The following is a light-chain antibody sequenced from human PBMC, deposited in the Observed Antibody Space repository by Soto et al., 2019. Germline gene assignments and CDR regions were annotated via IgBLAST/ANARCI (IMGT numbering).Light chain of an antibody. Sequence: EIVLTQSPATLSLSPGERATLSCRASQSVSSYLAWYQQKPGQAPRLLIHDASNRATGIPARFSGSGSGTDFTLSSNSPEPEDFAVYYCQPRSNCPSFGGGTKVEIK. CDR2: DAS. V-gene: IGKV3-11*01. CDR3: QPRSNCPS. J-gene: IGKJ4*01. CDR1: QSVSSY.